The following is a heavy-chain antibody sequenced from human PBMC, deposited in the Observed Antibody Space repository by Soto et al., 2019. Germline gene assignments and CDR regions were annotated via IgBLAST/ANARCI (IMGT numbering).Heavy chain of an antibody. CDR3: ARDVDTAMVSDAFDI. D-gene: IGHD5-18*01. Sequence: QLQLQESGPGLMKPSETLSLTCTVSGGSISSSSYYWGWIRQPPGKGLEWIGSIYYSGSTYYNPSLKSRVTISVDTSKNQFSLKLSSVTAADTAVYYCARDVDTAMVSDAFDIWGQGTMVTVSS. CDR2: IYYSGST. V-gene: IGHV4-39*02. J-gene: IGHJ3*02. CDR1: GGSISSSSYY.